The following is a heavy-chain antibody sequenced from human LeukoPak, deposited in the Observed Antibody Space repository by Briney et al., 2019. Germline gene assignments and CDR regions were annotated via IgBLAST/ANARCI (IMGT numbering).Heavy chain of an antibody. D-gene: IGHD2-2*01. CDR3: ATEEYCSSPSCYPR. CDR2: FDPEDGET. CDR1: GDTLTELS. Sequence: ASVKVSCKVAGDTLTELSMHLVRQAPGKGLEWMGGFDPEDGETIYAQKFQGRVTMTEDTSTDTAYMELSSLRSEDTAVYYCATEEYCSSPSCYPRWGQGTLVTVSS. J-gene: IGHJ4*02. V-gene: IGHV1-24*01.